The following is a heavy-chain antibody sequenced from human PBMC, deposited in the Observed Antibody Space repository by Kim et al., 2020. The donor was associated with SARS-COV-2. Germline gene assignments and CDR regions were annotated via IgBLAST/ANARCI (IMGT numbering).Heavy chain of an antibody. CDR1: GFTFSSYS. D-gene: IGHD6-19*01. CDR3: ARVLTSGWSSVDY. V-gene: IGHV3-21*01. Sequence: GGSLRLSCAASGFTFSSYSMNWVRQAPGKGLEWISSISSSGSYIYYADSMKGRFTISRDNARASLYLQMNSLRAEDTAVYYCARVLTSGWSSVDYWGQGTLVTVSS. CDR2: ISSSGSYI. J-gene: IGHJ4*02.